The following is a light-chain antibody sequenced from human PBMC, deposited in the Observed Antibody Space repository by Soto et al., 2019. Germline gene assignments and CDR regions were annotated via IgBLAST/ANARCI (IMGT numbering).Light chain of an antibody. CDR2: GAS. V-gene: IGKV3-20*01. CDR3: HHFGSLPET. J-gene: IGKJ1*01. Sequence: IVLTQSPGTLSLSPGERATLSCRASQSVSSSYLAWYQQKAGQAPRLLIYGASNRATGIPDRFSGSGSGADFTLTISRLEPEDFAVYYCHHFGSLPETFGQGTNVE. CDR1: QSVSSSY.